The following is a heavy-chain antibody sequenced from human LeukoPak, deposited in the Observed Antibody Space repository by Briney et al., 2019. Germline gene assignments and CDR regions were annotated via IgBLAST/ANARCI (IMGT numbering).Heavy chain of an antibody. CDR1: GFTFSSHA. D-gene: IGHD3-3*01. CDR2: ISNSGGNT. CDR3: AKDGVLRFLEWFDYYFDY. Sequence: PGGSLRLSCAASGFTFSSHAMNWVRQAPGKGLEWVSGISNSGGNTYYADSVKGRFTISRDNSKNTLYLQMNSLRAEDTAVYYCAKDGVLRFLEWFDYYFDYWGQGTLVTVSS. J-gene: IGHJ4*02. V-gene: IGHV3-23*01.